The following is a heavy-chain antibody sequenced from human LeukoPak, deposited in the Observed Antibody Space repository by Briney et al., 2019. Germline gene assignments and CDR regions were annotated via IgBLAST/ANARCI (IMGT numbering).Heavy chain of an antibody. D-gene: IGHD5-12*01. CDR2: ISAYNGNT. Sequence: ASVKVSCKASGYTFTSYGISWVRQAPGQGLEWMGWISAYNGNTNYAQKLQGRVTMTRDTSISTAYMELSRLRSDDTAVYYCARLSWLRHACDIWGQGTMVTVSS. J-gene: IGHJ3*02. CDR1: GYTFTSYG. V-gene: IGHV1-18*01. CDR3: ARLSWLRHACDI.